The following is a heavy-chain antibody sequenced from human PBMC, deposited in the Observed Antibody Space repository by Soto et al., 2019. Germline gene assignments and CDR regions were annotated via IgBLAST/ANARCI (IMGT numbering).Heavy chain of an antibody. CDR3: ARADRTLVTSYGLDV. CDR2: INHSGTT. V-gene: IGHV4-34*01. Sequence: SETLSLTCAVSGGSFSGFYWTWIRQPPGEGLQWIGEINHSGTTNFNPSLRSRLTISLDSSKKHFSLKLTSMTAADAAVYYCARADRTLVTSYGLDVWGQGTTVTVSS. D-gene: IGHD2-21*02. CDR1: GGSFSGFY. J-gene: IGHJ6*02.